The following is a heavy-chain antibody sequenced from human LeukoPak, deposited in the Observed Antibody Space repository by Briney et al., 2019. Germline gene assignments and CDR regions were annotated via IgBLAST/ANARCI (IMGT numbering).Heavy chain of an antibody. J-gene: IGHJ4*02. D-gene: IGHD3-9*01. CDR2: IYPGDSDT. CDR1: GYSFTSYW. V-gene: IGHV5-51*01. CDR3: PRPVYDILTGYQDYFDY. Sequence: GESLKISCKGSGYSFTSYWIGWVSQMPGKALEWMGIIYPGDSDTRYSPSFQGQVTISADKSISTAYLQWSSLKASDTAMFFWPRPVYDILTGYQDYFDYWGQGTLVTVSS.